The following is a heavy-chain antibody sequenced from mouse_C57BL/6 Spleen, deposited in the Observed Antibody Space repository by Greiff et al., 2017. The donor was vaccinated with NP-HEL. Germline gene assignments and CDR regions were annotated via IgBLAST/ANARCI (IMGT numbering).Heavy chain of an antibody. CDR3: ARGGDGRYFDV. J-gene: IGHJ1*03. CDR2: IYPGGGYT. Sequence: QVQLQQSGAELVRPGTSVKMSCKASGYTFTNFWIGWAKQRPGHGLEWIGDIYPGGGYTNYNEKFKGKATLTADKSSSTAYMQFSSLTSEDSAIYYCARGGDGRYFDVWGTGTTVTVSS. V-gene: IGHV1-63*01. CDR1: GYTFTNFW. D-gene: IGHD3-1*01.